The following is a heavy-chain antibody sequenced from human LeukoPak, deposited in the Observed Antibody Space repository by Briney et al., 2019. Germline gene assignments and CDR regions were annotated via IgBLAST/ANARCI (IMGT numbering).Heavy chain of an antibody. CDR2: MNPNSGNT. J-gene: IGHJ4*02. CDR3: ARGRISITGTSDLDY. CDR1: GYTFTSYD. V-gene: IGHV1-8*03. D-gene: IGHD1/OR15-1a*01. Sequence: GASVKVSCKASGYTFTSYDINWVRQATGQGLEWMGWMNPNSGNTGYAQKFQGRVTITRNTSISTAYIELSSLRSEDTAVYYCARGRISITGTSDLDYWGQGTLVTVSS.